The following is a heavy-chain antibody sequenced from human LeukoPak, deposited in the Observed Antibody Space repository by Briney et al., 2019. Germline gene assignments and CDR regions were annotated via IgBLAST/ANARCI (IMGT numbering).Heavy chain of an antibody. V-gene: IGHV3-23*01. J-gene: IGHJ4*02. D-gene: IGHD2-8*02. CDR3: ATYRQVLLPFES. CDR1: GFTFSTFA. Sequence: RAGGSLRLSCAASGFTFSTFAMIWVRQPPGKGLEWVSSIFPSGGEIHYADSVRGRFTISRDNSKSTLSLQMNSLRAEDTAIYYCATYRQVLLPFESWGQGTLVTVSS. CDR2: IFPSGGEI.